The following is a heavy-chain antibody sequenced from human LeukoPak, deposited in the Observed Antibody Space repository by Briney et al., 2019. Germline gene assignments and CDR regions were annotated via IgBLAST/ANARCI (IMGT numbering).Heavy chain of an antibody. CDR3: ARVGPLGYSYGYQY. J-gene: IGHJ4*02. CDR2: IYNSGST. V-gene: IGHV4-38-2*01. D-gene: IGHD5-18*01. CDR1: GYSLSSGYY. Sequence: SETLSLTCAVSGYSLSSGYYWGWSRPPPGKGVEWIGSIYNSGSTYYNQSLKRRVTISVDTSNIQFSLKLSSVTAADTAVYYCARVGPLGYSYGYQYCGQGTLFSVSS.